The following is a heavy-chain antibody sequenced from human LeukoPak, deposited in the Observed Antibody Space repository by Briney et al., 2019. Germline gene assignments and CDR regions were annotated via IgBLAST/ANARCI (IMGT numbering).Heavy chain of an antibody. J-gene: IGHJ2*01. CDR3: ARGYCSGGSCYYFDL. D-gene: IGHD2-15*01. V-gene: IGHV3-21*04. CDR1: GFTFSSYS. CDR2: ISSSSSYI. Sequence: PGGSLRLSCAASGFTFSSYSMNWVRQAPGKGLEWVSSISSSSSYIYYADSVKGRFTISRDNAKNSLYLQMNSLRAEDTAVYYCARGYCSGGSCYYFDLWGRGTLVTVSS.